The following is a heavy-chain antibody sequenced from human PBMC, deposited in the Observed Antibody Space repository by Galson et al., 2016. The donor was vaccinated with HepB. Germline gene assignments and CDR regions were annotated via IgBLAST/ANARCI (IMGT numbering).Heavy chain of an antibody. CDR2: IWYDGSRT. D-gene: IGHD3-22*01. Sequence: SLRLSCAVSGFTFSNYGMYWVRQAPDKGLEWVANIWYDGSRTYYADSVKGRFTISRDNSKSTVFLQMNSLRGEDTAVYYCARGNYDSPGYFFDNWFDPWGQGTLVTVSS. CDR1: GFTFSNYG. CDR3: ARGNYDSPGYFFDNWFDP. J-gene: IGHJ5*02. V-gene: IGHV3-33*07.